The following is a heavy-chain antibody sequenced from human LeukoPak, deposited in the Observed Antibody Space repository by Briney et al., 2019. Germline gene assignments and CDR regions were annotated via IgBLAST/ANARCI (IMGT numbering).Heavy chain of an antibody. CDR3: ARRGEYFQH. CDR1: GGSISSYY. J-gene: IGHJ1*01. Sequence: PSETLSLTCTVSGGSISSYYWSWIRQPPGKGLEWIGYIHYSGSTNYNPSLKSRVTISVDTSKNQFSLKLSSVTAADTAVYYCARRGEYFQHWGQGTLVTVSS. V-gene: IGHV4-59*08. CDR2: IHYSGST.